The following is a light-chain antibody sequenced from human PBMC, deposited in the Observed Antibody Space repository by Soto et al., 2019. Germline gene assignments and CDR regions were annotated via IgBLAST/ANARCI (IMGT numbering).Light chain of an antibody. CDR3: QQRDKWPRT. Sequence: DILLTQSPATLSLSPGERATISCRASQSVGSYLAWFQHKPGQAPRLLIYGASNMATDIPGRFSGRGSGTDFTLTISSLESGDSAVYYCQQRDKWPRTFGQGTKLEIK. V-gene: IGKV3-11*01. CDR2: GAS. J-gene: IGKJ2*01. CDR1: QSVGSY.